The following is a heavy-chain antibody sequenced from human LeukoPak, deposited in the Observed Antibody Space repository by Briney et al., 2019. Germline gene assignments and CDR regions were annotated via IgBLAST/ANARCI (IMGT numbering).Heavy chain of an antibody. CDR2: INTYNGNT. CDR3: ARNSHGYSSGWLQFNFDY. CDR1: GYTFTSYG. J-gene: IGHJ4*02. Sequence: ASVKVSCKASGYTFTSYGITWVRQAPGQGLEWMGWINTYNGNTNYAQKLQGRVTMTTDTSTSTAYMELRSLRSDDTAVYYCARNSHGYSSGWLQFNFDYWGQGTLVTVSS. V-gene: IGHV1-18*01. D-gene: IGHD6-19*01.